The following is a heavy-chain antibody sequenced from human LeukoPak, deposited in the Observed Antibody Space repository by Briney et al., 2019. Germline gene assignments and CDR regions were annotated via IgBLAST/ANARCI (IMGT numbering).Heavy chain of an antibody. CDR3: AKRGEVSTYYYFES. J-gene: IGHJ4*02. V-gene: IGHV3-23*01. Sequence: TGGSLRLSCTASKFTFMNYAMHWVRQAPGKGLEWLSTIGSAGGSIFCADSVKGRFTISRDNSKSTLFQQMDSLRVEDTALYYCAKRGEVSTYYYFESWGQGALVTVSS. CDR2: IGSAGGSI. D-gene: IGHD2/OR15-2a*01. CDR1: KFTFMNYA.